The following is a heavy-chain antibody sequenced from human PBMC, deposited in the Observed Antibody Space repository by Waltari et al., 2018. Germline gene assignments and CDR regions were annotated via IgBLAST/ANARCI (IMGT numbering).Heavy chain of an antibody. CDR3: ARDTGTFDS. D-gene: IGHD1-1*01. CDR1: GGSVSRGHYY. Sequence: QVQLQESGPGLVKPSQTLSLTCTVSGGSVSRGHYYWSWIRQPAGKELEWIGRIYISGSTNYNPSLKSRVTMSLDTSKNQFSLKLSSVTAADTAVYHCARDTGTFDSWGQGTLVTVSS. CDR2: IYISGST. J-gene: IGHJ4*02. V-gene: IGHV4-61*02.